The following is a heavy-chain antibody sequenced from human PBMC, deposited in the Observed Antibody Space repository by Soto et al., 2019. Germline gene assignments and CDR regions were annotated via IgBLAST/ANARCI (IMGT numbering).Heavy chain of an antibody. CDR1: GYTLTELS. Sequence: ASVKVSCKVSGYTLTELSMHWVRQAPGKGLEWMGGFDPEDGETIYAQKFQGRVTMTEDTSTDTAYMELSSLRSEDTAVYYCATDRHRYGFFDYWGQGTLVTVSS. CDR3: ATDRHRYGFFDY. D-gene: IGHD5-18*01. CDR2: FDPEDGET. J-gene: IGHJ4*02. V-gene: IGHV1-24*01.